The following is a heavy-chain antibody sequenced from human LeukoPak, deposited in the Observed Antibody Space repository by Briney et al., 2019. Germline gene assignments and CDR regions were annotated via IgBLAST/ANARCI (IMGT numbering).Heavy chain of an antibody. Sequence: GRSLRLSCAASGFTFSSYAMHWVRQAPGKGLEWVAVISYDGSNKYYADSVKGRFTISRDNSKNTLYLQTNSLRAEDTAVYYCARVWVNSSSTNWFDPWGQGTLVTVSS. CDR3: ARVWVNSSSTNWFDP. CDR2: ISYDGSNK. D-gene: IGHD6-13*01. J-gene: IGHJ5*02. CDR1: GFTFSSYA. V-gene: IGHV3-30*04.